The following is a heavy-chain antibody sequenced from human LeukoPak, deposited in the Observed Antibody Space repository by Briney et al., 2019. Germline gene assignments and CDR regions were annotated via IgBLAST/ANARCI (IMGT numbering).Heavy chain of an antibody. CDR3: ARDHVGATGDYYYYYMDV. Sequence: TSETLSLTCTVSGGSISSGSYYWNWLRQPAGKGLEWIGRIYTSGSTNYHPYLKSRVTISVDTSKNQFSLKLSSVTAADTAVYYCARDHVGATGDYYYYYMDVWGKGTTVTVSS. V-gene: IGHV4-61*02. CDR2: IYTSGST. J-gene: IGHJ6*03. D-gene: IGHD1-26*01. CDR1: GGSISSGSYY.